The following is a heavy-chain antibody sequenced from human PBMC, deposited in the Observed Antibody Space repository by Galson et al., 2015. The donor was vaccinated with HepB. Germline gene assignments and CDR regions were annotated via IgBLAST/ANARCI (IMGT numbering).Heavy chain of an antibody. V-gene: IGHV3-30*18. D-gene: IGHD3-10*01. CDR1: GFTFSSYG. Sequence: SLRLSCAASGFTFSSYGMHWVRQAPGKGLEWVAVISPDGGNKFYADSVKGRFTISRDNSKNTLYLQMNSRRTEDTAVYYCAKDPQYDIGVIAHWGQGTLVTVSS. CDR2: ISPDGGNK. CDR3: AKDPQYDIGVIAH. J-gene: IGHJ4*02.